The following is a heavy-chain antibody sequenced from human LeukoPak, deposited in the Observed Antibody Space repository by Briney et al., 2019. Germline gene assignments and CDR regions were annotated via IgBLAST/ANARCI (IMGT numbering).Heavy chain of an antibody. J-gene: IGHJ4*02. V-gene: IGHV3-48*04. CDR3: ARGQQLVKTD. Sequence: PGGSLRLSCAASGFTFSNFNMNWVRQAPGKGLEWISYISGSNDTIYYADSVKGRFTISRDNAKNTMYLQMNSLRAEDTAVYYCARGQQLVKTDWGQGTLVTVSS. D-gene: IGHD6-13*01. CDR2: ISGSNDTI. CDR1: GFTFSNFN.